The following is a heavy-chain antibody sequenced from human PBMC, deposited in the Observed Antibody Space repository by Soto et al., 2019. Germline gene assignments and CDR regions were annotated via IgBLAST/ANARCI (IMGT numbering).Heavy chain of an antibody. CDR3: ARDSLNRGAFDI. CDR1: GFTFSIYA. J-gene: IGHJ3*02. D-gene: IGHD3-10*01. V-gene: IGHV3-30-3*01. CDR2: ISYDGSNK. Sequence: GGSLRLSCAASGFTFSIYAMHWVRQAPGKGLEWVAVISYDGSNKYYADSVKGRFTISRDNSKNTLYLQMNSLRAEDTAVYYCARDSLNRGAFDIWGQGTMVTVSS.